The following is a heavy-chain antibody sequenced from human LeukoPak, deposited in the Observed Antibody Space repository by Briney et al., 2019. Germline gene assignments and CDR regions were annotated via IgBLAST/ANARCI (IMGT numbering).Heavy chain of an antibody. CDR2: ISWNSGSI. CDR1: GFTFDDYA. CDR3: VKGTAYSTNRNWFDG. V-gene: IGHV3-9*01. D-gene: IGHD6-13*01. Sequence: GGSLRLSCAASGFTFDDYAMHWVRQAPGKGLEWVSAISWNSGSIVYADSVKGRFTISRDNAKNSLYLQMNSLRAEDTALYYCVKGTAYSTNRNWFDGWGHRTLVTVCS. J-gene: IGHJ5*01.